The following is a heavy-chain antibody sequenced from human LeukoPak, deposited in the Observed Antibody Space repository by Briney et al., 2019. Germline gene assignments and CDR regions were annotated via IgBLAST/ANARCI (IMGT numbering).Heavy chain of an antibody. CDR2: IYSGGST. V-gene: IGHV3-66*01. Sequence: GGSLRLSCAASGFTVSSNYMSWVRQAPGKGLEWVSVIYSGGSTYYADSVKGRFTISRDNSKNTLYLQMNSLRAEDTAVYYCARGEAGTSHFDYWGQGTLVTVSS. J-gene: IGHJ4*02. D-gene: IGHD6-13*01. CDR3: ARGEAGTSHFDY. CDR1: GFTVSSNY.